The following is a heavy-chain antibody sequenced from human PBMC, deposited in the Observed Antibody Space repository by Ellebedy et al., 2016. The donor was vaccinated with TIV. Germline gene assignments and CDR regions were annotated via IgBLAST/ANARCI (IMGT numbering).Heavy chain of an antibody. CDR1: GFTFSSYY. CDR3: ARLGVIAAAGASDY. D-gene: IGHD6-13*01. Sequence: GESLKISCAASGFTFSSYYMSWFRQAPGQGLEWVSYISYSGDLMYYADSVKGRFTTSRDNAGNSLYLQMNSLRAEDTAVYYCARLGVIAAAGASDYWGQGTLVIVSS. J-gene: IGHJ4*02. CDR2: ISYSGDLM. V-gene: IGHV3-11*01.